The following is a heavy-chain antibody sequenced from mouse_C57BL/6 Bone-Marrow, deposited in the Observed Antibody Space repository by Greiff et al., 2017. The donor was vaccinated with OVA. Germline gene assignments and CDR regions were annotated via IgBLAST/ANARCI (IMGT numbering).Heavy chain of an antibody. J-gene: IGHJ3*01. CDR2: IDPENGDT. V-gene: IGHV14-4*01. D-gene: IGHD2-4*01. CDR1: GFNIKDDY. Sequence: EVQLQQSGAELVRPGASVKLSCTASGFNIKDDYMPWVKQRPEQGLEWIGWIDPENGDTEYASKFQGKATITADTSSNTAYLQLSSLTSEDTAVYYCTTPYDYDGPWFAYWGQGTLVTVSA. CDR3: TTPYDYDGPWFAY.